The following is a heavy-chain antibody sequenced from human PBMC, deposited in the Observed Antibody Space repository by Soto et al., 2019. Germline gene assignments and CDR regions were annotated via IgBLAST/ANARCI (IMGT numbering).Heavy chain of an antibody. D-gene: IGHD3-22*01. J-gene: IGHJ4*02. CDR1: GGSISSSSYY. CDR3: ARDYYYDSSAYRYYFDY. CDR2: IYYSGST. Sequence: SETLSLTCTVSGGSISSSSYYWGWIRQPPGKGLEWIGSIYYSGSTYYNPSLKSRVTISVDTSKNQFSLKLSSVTAADTAVYYCARDYYYDSSAYRYYFDYWGQGTLVTVSS. V-gene: IGHV4-39*02.